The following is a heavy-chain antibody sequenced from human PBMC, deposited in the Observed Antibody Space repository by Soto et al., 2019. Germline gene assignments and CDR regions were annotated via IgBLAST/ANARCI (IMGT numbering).Heavy chain of an antibody. V-gene: IGHV1-69*02. CDR3: ASSYGSGYRAFDS. J-gene: IGHJ4*02. Sequence: QVQLVQSGAEVKKPGSSVRVSCKASGDTFNFYSINWVRQAPGLGLEWMGRINPILSMSNYGQRFQGRVTMTADKSTSTAYMELSSLRSEDTAMYYCASSYGSGYRAFDSWGQGALVTVSS. CDR2: INPILSMS. CDR1: GDTFNFYS. D-gene: IGHD3-10*01.